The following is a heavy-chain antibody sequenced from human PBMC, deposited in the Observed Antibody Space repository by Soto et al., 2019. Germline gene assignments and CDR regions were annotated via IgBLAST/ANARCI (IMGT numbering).Heavy chain of an antibody. CDR3: AKDKGGTPYYIDS. V-gene: IGHV3-9*01. J-gene: IGHJ4*02. CDR1: GFNFGNYA. CDR2: INWNSDKV. Sequence: VLLVESGGGLVQPGRSLRLSCAVSGFNFGNYAMHWVRQAPGKGREWVAAINWNSDKVAYAGSVLGRFTIFRDSAKNSLNLQMNDLTTEDTALYYCAKDKGGTPYYIDSWGQGILVTVSS. D-gene: IGHD6-25*01.